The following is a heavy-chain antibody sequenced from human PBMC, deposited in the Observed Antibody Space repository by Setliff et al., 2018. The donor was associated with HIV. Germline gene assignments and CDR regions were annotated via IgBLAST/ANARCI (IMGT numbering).Heavy chain of an antibody. J-gene: IGHJ4*02. CDR3: AATRGLTGRALDY. Sequence: RASVKVSCKASGYSFTAYYIHWVRQAPGQGLQWMGRISSRSGDTTYAQNFHDRVTIIRDTSGSTAYLELSSLRSDDTAVFYCAATRGLTGRALDYWGQGTLVTV. CDR2: ISSRSGDT. D-gene: IGHD3-9*01. V-gene: IGHV1-2*06. CDR1: GYSFTAYY.